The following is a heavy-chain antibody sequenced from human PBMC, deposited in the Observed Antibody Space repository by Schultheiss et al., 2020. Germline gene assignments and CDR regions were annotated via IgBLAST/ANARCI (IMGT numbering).Heavy chain of an antibody. J-gene: IGHJ4*02. CDR3: ARGAYYYDSSGYYIFDY. D-gene: IGHD3-22*01. CDR1: GGSISSGGYY. Sequence: SETLSLTCTVSGGSISSGGYYWSWIRQHPGKGLEWIGYIYYSGSTNYNPSLKSRVTISVDTSKNQFSLKLSSVTAADTAVYYCARGAYYYDSSGYYIFDYWGQGTLVTVSS. V-gene: IGHV4-61*08. CDR2: IYYSGST.